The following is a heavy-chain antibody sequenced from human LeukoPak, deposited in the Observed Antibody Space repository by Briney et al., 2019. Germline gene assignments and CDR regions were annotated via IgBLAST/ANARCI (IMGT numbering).Heavy chain of an antibody. J-gene: IGHJ5*02. V-gene: IGHV3-7*01. CDR3: AGDRGWFDP. CDR2: INQDGSEK. Sequence: PGGSLRLSCAASGFTFSSYWMSWVRQAPGKGLEWVANINQDGSEKYYVDSVKGRFTISRDNAKNSLFLQMNTLRAEDTAAYYCAGDRGWFDPWGQGTLVTVSS. CDR1: GFTFSSYW.